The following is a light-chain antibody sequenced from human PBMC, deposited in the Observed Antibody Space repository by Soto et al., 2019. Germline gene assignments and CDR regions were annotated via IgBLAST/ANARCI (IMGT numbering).Light chain of an antibody. Sequence: DIQMTQSPSSLSASVGDRITITCRASQAIDTLLNWYQKKPGKAPKLLIHTASSLQSGVPATFSGTGSGKDFTLTINSLQPEDFATYYFQQSYNLPWTFGQGTEVEI. V-gene: IGKV1-39*01. CDR1: QAIDTL. CDR2: TAS. J-gene: IGKJ1*01. CDR3: QQSYNLPWT.